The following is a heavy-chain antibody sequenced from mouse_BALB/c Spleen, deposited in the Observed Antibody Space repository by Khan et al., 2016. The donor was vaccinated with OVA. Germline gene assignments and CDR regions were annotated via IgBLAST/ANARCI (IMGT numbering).Heavy chain of an antibody. J-gene: IGHJ4*01. D-gene: IGHD4-1*02. Sequence: QIQLVQSGPELKKPGETVKISCKASGYTFTNYGMNWVKQAPGKGLKWMGWINTYTGEPTYADDFKGRFAFSLETSASTAYLQINNRKHEDMATYFCARSQLLFYAMDYWGQGTSVTVSS. V-gene: IGHV9-1*02. CDR3: ARSQLLFYAMDY. CDR1: GYTFTNYG. CDR2: INTYTGEP.